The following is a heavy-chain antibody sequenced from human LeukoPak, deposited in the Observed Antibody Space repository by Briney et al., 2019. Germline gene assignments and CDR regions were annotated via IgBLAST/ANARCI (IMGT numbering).Heavy chain of an antibody. J-gene: IGHJ3*02. CDR1: GGTFSSYA. CDR2: IIPIFGTA. D-gene: IGHD1-26*01. CDR3: ARGPIVGATIGGAFDI. Sequence: ASVKVSCKASGGTFSSYAISWVRQAPGQGLEWMGRIIPIFGTANYAQKFQGRVTITTDESTSTAYMELSSLRSEDTAVYYRARGPIVGATIGGAFDIWGQGTMVTVSS. V-gene: IGHV1-69*05.